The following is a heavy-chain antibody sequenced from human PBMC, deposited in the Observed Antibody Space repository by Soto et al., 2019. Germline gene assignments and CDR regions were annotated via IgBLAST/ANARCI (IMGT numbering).Heavy chain of an antibody. J-gene: IGHJ4*02. CDR1: GFTFSDYA. V-gene: IGHV3-30*03. D-gene: IGHD6-19*01. CDR2: VSHDGRNT. CDR3: ARGGRQGLVTSDFNY. Sequence: VQLVESGGGVVQPGRSLRLSCAASGFTFSDYAMHWVRQAPGKGLEWVAVVSHDGRNTHYADSVKGRFTISRDSSKNTVSLELTRLRAADTAGDYCARGGRQGLVTSDFNYWGQGALVTVSS.